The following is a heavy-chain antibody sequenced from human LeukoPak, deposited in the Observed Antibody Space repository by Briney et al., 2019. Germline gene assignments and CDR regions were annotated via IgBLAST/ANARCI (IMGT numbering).Heavy chain of an antibody. CDR2: IYYSGST. D-gene: IGHD3-16*01. V-gene: IGHV4-59*01. CDR3: ARDYDYDYVWGSYGY. J-gene: IGHJ4*02. Sequence: PSETLSLTCTVSGGSISSYFWSWIRQPPGKGLEWIGYIYYSGSTNYNPSLKSRVTISVDTSKNQFSLKLSSVTAADTAVYYCARDYDYDYVWGSYGYWGQGTLVTVSS. CDR1: GGSISSYF.